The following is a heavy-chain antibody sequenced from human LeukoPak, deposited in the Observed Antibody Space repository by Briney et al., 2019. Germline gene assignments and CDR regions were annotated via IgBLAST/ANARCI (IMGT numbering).Heavy chain of an antibody. CDR3: AKDHVRGYCSSTSCHRYFDY. J-gene: IGHJ4*02. CDR2: ISGSGGST. CDR1: GFTFSSYA. V-gene: IGHV3-23*01. D-gene: IGHD2-2*01. Sequence: GGSLRLSCAASGFTFSSYAMSWVRQAPGKGLEWVSAISGSGGSTYYADSVKGRFTISRDNSKNTLYLQMNSLRAEDTAVYYCAKDHVRGYCSSTSCHRYFDYWGQGTLVTVYS.